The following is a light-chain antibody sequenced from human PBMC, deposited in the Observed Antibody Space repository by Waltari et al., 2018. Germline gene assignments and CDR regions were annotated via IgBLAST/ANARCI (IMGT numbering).Light chain of an antibody. V-gene: IGKV1-5*03. CDR3: QQYNTYPWT. CDR2: KAS. J-gene: IGKJ1*01. CDR1: ESVSHW. Sequence: DIQLTQSPSTLSASVGDRGTITCRASESVSHWLAWHQQRPGKAPRLLIFKASYLEGGVSQRFSGSGSETEFTLTISGLQPDDFATYYCQQYNTYPWTFGQGTKVEIK.